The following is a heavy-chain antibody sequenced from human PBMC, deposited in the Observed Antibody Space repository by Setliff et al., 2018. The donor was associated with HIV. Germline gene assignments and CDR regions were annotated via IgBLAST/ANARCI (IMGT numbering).Heavy chain of an antibody. D-gene: IGHD2-15*01. CDR1: GYTFTSYD. V-gene: IGHV1-8*03. Sequence: ASVKVSCKASGYTFTSYDIKWVRQATGQGLEWMGWMNPNSGNTGYAQKFQGRVTITRNTSISTAYMELSSLRSEDTAVYYCARIRGYCSGGSCYSVFNYYYGMDVWGQGTTVTVSS. CDR2: MNPNSGNT. CDR3: ARIRGYCSGGSCYSVFNYYYGMDV. J-gene: IGHJ6*02.